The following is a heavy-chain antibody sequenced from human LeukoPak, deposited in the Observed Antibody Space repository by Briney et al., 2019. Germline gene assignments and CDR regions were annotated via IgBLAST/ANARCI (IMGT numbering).Heavy chain of an antibody. CDR2: INHSVGT. V-gene: IGHV4-34*01. J-gene: IGHJ6*03. D-gene: IGHD3-10*01. CDR3: ARVSGLLWFGELFYYYYYMDV. Sequence: SETLSLTCSVYSGSFSGYYWSWIRQPPGKGLEWIGEINHSVGTNYNPSLKSRVTMSLDTSKNQFSLKLSSVTAADTAVYYCARVSGLLWFGELFYYYYYMDVWGKGTTVTVSS. CDR1: SGSFSGYY.